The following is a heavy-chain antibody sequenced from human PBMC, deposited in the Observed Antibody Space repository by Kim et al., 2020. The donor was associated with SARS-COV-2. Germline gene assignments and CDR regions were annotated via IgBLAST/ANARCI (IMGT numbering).Heavy chain of an antibody. Sequence: ASVKVSCKASGYTFSRYGISWVRQAPGKGLEWMGWVSDYDTRTNYGKKFQGRVTMTTDTGTSTVFMELRSLRSDDTAVYYCARDRSGDNYYYGLDVWGQGTTVTVSS. D-gene: IGHD3-22*01. J-gene: IGHJ6*02. CDR2: VSDYDTRT. CDR1: GYTFSRYG. CDR3: ARDRSGDNYYYGLDV. V-gene: IGHV1-18*01.